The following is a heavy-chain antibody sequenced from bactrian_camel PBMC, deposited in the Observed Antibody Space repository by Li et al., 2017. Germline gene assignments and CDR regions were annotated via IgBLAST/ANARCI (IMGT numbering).Heavy chain of an antibody. CDR2: INSSGRST. CDR3: AGAPPLAVGCSTSRDFRV. D-gene: IGHD5*01. J-gene: IGHJ6*01. CDR1: NVAVSTKY. Sequence: VQLVESGGGLVQPGGSLRLSCAASNVAVSTKYMSWVRQAPGKGLEWVSDINSSGRSTNYADSVKGRFTISRDNAKNTLYLQMNRLQPEDTAVYYCAGAPPLAVGCSTSRDFRVWGQGTQVTVSS. V-gene: IGHV3S40*01.